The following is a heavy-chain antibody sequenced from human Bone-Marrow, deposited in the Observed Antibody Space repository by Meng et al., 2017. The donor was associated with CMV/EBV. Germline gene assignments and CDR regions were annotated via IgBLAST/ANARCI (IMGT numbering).Heavy chain of an antibody. D-gene: IGHD1-26*01. J-gene: IGHJ4*02. CDR1: SNRSTNW. CDR3: ARTPTLIVAEGGFYFDY. Sequence: SNRSTNWWSWVRQSPGKGLEWIGEIYNSGRTNYNPSLKSRVTMSVGTSKNQFSLNLTSLIAAETAVYYCARTPTLIVAEGGFYFDYWGQGTLVTVSS. V-gene: IGHV4-4*02. CDR2: IYNSGRT.